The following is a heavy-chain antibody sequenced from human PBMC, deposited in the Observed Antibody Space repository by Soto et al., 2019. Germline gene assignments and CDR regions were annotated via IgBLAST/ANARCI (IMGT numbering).Heavy chain of an antibody. Sequence: ASVKVSCKASGYTFTSYGISWVRQAPGQGLEWMGWISAYNGNTNYAQKLQGRVTMTTDTSTSTAYMELRSLRSDDTAVYYCARDSYYYDTSGYRTVDYWGQGTLVTVSS. J-gene: IGHJ4*02. CDR3: ARDSYYYDTSGYRTVDY. CDR1: GYTFTSYG. CDR2: ISAYNGNT. V-gene: IGHV1-18*01. D-gene: IGHD3-22*01.